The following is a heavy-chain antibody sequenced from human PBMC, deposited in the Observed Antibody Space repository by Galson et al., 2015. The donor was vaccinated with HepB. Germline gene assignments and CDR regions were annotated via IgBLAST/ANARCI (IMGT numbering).Heavy chain of an antibody. J-gene: IGHJ4*02. CDR3: AREGYSGYDPPLVFDY. CDR1: GGTFSSYA. V-gene: IGHV1-69*04. D-gene: IGHD5-12*01. Sequence: SCKASGGTFSSYAISWVRQAPGQGLEWMGRIIPILGIANYAQKFQGRVTITADKSTSIAYMELSSLRSEDTAVYYCAREGYSGYDPPLVFDYWGQGTLVTVSS. CDR2: IIPILGIA.